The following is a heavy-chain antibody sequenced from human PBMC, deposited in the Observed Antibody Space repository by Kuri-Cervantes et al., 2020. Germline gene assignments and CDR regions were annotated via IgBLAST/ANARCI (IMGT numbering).Heavy chain of an antibody. Sequence: GSLRLSCAVYGGSFSGYYWSWIRQPPGKGLEWIGEINHSGSTNYNPSLKSRVTISVDTSKNQFSLKLSSVTAADTAVYYCARSIHGDYVRWGQGTLGTVSS. CDR1: GGSFSGYY. CDR2: INHSGST. V-gene: IGHV4-34*01. CDR3: ARSIHGDYVR. D-gene: IGHD4-17*01. J-gene: IGHJ4*02.